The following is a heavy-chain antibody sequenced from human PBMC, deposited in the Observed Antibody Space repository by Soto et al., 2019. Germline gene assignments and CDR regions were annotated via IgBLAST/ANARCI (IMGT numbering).Heavy chain of an antibody. V-gene: IGHV4-39*01. CDR2: IYYSGSI. CDR1: GGSISSISFY. J-gene: IGHJ4*02. CDR3: TTVPYS. D-gene: IGHD2-2*01. Sequence: PSETLSLTCSVSGGSISSISFYWGWIRQPPGKGLEWIGSIYYSGSIYYNPSLKSRVTISVDTSKNQFSLKLSSVTAADTAVYNGTTVPYSWAQRTPVTVS.